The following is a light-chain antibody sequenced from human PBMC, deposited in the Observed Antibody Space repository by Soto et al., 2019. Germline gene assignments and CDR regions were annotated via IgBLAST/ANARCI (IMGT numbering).Light chain of an antibody. CDR3: RTCDSSLSGVV. Sequence: QSVMTQPPSVSAAPGQRVTISCTGSSSNIGAGYDVRWYQQLPGTAPKLLIYGNNKRPSGLPDRFSGSKSGTSASLGITGLQAGDEADYYCRTCDSSLSGVVFGGGTKLTVL. CDR2: GNN. J-gene: IGLJ3*02. CDR1: SSNIGAGYD. V-gene: IGLV1-40*01.